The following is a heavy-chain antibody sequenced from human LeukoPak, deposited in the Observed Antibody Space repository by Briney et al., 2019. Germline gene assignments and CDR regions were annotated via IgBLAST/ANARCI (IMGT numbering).Heavy chain of an antibody. Sequence: SETLSLTCTVSGGSISSYYWSWIRQPPGKGLQWIGYISYTGSTNYSPSLKSRVTISVDTSKNQFSLKLSSVTAADTAVYCCARVIAAAGKGFDYWGQGTLVTVSS. CDR1: GGSISSYY. CDR3: ARVIAAAGKGFDY. CDR2: ISYTGST. V-gene: IGHV4-59*01. J-gene: IGHJ4*02. D-gene: IGHD6-13*01.